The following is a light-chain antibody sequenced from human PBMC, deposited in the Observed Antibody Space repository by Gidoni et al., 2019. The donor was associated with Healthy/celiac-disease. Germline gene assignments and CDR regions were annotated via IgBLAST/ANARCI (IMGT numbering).Light chain of an antibody. CDR2: DVS. Sequence: QSALTQPRSASGSPGPSVTISCTGTCSDVGGYNYVSWYQQHPGNAPKLMIYDVSKRPSGVPDRFSGSKSGNTASLTISGLQAEDEADYYCCSYAGSYTLVFGGGTKLTVL. CDR3: CSYAGSYTLV. V-gene: IGLV2-11*01. CDR1: CSDVGGYNY. J-gene: IGLJ3*02.